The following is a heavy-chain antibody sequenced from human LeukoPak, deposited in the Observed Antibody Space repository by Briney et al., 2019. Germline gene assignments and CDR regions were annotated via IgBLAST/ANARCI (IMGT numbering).Heavy chain of an antibody. CDR3: ARGTYYDFWSGYFQNNWFDP. CDR2: IYTSGST. CDR1: GGSISSGSYY. Sequence: SETLSLTCTVSGGSISSGSYYWRWIRQPAGKGLEWIGRIYTSGSTNYNPSLKIRVTISVDTSKNQFSLKLSSVTAADTAVYYCARGTYYDFWSGYFQNNWFDPWGQGTLVTVSS. V-gene: IGHV4-61*02. J-gene: IGHJ5*02. D-gene: IGHD3-3*01.